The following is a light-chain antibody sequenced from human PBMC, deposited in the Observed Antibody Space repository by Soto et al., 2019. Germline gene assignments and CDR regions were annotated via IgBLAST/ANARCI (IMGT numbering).Light chain of an antibody. CDR3: QQSYSSPPT. J-gene: IGKJ1*01. Sequence: DIQMTQSPSSLSASVEDRVIITCRASQSISNHLNWYQQKPGKAPKLLIFAASSLQSGVPSRFSGSRSGPDFTLTISSLRPEDFAIYYCQQSYSSPPTFGQGTKVDIK. V-gene: IGKV1-39*01. CDR1: QSISNH. CDR2: AAS.